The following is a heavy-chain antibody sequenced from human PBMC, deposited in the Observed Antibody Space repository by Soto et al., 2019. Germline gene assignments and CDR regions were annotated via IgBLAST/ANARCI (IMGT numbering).Heavy chain of an antibody. CDR2: IYHSGSA. D-gene: IGHD6-13*01. V-gene: IGHV4-4*01. CDR3: AGRSIASAGAQFDP. J-gene: IGHJ5*02. Sequence: QVQLQESGPGLVEPLGTLSLTCSVSGGAITTTNWWTWVRQPPGKGLEWIGEIYHSGSANYSPSLKSRVSMAVDKSKNEFSLRVTSVTAADTAVYCCAGRSIASAGAQFDPWGQGTLVTVSS. CDR1: GGAITTTNW.